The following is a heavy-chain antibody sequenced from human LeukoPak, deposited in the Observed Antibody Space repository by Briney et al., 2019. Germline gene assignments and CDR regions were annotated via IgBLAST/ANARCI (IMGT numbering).Heavy chain of an antibody. V-gene: IGHV4-34*01. J-gene: IGHJ3*02. D-gene: IGHD1/OR15-1a*01. CDR2: INHSGST. CDR3: ARRGQTGTTGQSFHI. Sequence: SETLSLTCAVYVGSFSDYYWSWIRQPPGKGLEWIGEINHSGSTNYNPSLKSRVTISVDTSKNQFSLKLSSVTAADTAVYYCARRGQTGTTGQSFHIWGQGTVVSVSS. CDR1: VGSFSDYY.